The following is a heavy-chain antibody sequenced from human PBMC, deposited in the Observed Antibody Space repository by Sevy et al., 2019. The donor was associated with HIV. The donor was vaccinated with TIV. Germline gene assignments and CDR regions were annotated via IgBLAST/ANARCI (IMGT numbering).Heavy chain of an antibody. CDR3: ARVYYYDSSGPGF. D-gene: IGHD3-22*01. CDR1: GYTFTNYY. CDR2: INPSGGST. V-gene: IGHV1-46*01. Sequence: ASVKVSCKASGYTFTNYYVHWVRQAPGEGLEWVGIINPSGGSTSYAQKFQGRVTMTRDTSTSTVYMELSSLRSEDTAVYYCARVYYYDSSGPGFWGQGTLVTVSS. J-gene: IGHJ4*02.